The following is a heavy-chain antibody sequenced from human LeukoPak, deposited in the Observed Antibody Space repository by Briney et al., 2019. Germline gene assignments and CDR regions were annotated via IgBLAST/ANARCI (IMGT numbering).Heavy chain of an antibody. CDR1: GGSISSYY. V-gene: IGHV4-59*08. D-gene: IGHD2-15*01. Sequence: PSETLSLTCTVSGGSISSYYWSWIRQPPGKGLEWIGYIYYSGSTNYNPSLKSRVTISVDTSKNQFSLKLSSVTAADTAVYYCARSGSYAAAGDYWGQGTLVTVSS. CDR2: IYYSGST. CDR3: ARSGSYAAAGDY. J-gene: IGHJ4*02.